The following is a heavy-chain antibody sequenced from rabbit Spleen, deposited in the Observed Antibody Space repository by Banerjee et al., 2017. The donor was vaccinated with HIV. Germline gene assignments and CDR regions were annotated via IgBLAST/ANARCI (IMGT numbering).Heavy chain of an antibody. V-gene: IGHV1S45*01. CDR1: GVSFSSNYY. CDR3: ARDTGSSFSTYGMDL. Sequence: QEQLVESGGGLVQPEGSLTLTCTASGVSFSSNYYMCWVHQAPGKGLEWIACIDIGSRDFTYYASWAKGRFIISKTSSTTVTLQMTSLTVADTATYFCARDTGSSFSTYGMDLWGQGTLVTVS. J-gene: IGHJ6*01. CDR2: IDIGSRDFT. D-gene: IGHD8-1*01.